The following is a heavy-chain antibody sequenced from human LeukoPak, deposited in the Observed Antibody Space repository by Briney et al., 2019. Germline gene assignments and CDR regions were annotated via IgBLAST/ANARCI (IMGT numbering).Heavy chain of an antibody. CDR2: ISGSGGST. J-gene: IGHJ5*02. CDR1: GFTSSSYA. V-gene: IGHV3-23*01. CDR3: AKTQRLNRVRGANWFDA. Sequence: GGSLRLSCAASGFTSSSYALSWVRQAPGQGLEWVSAISGSGGSTYYADSVKCRFSISRDNSKNTLYLQMKSLRAEDTAVYYFAKTQRLNRVRGANWFDAWGQGTLVTVSS. D-gene: IGHD3-10*01.